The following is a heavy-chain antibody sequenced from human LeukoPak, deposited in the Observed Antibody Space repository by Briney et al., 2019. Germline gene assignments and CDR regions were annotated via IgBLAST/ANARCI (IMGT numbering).Heavy chain of an antibody. V-gene: IGHV3-33*01. CDR1: GFTFSSYG. J-gene: IGHJ4*02. Sequence: GGSLRLSCAASGFTFSSYGMHWVRQAPGKGLEWVAVIWYDGSNEYYADSVKGRFTISRDNSKNTLYLQMNSLRAEDTAVCYCARDSDSSGYYYSTSFDYWGQGTLVTVSS. CDR2: IWYDGSNE. CDR3: ARDSDSSGYYYSTSFDY. D-gene: IGHD3-22*01.